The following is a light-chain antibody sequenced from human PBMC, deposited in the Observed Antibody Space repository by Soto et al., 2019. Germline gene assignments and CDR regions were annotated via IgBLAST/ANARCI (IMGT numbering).Light chain of an antibody. Sequence: QSMLTPPRSLYGSPGQSVTISCTGTSSDVGNYNYVSWYQQHPDKAPKLMIYDVSKRPSGVPDRFSGSKSGNTASLTISGLQAEDEADYYCCSYAGSYTYVFGTGTKVTVL. CDR3: CSYAGSYTYV. CDR1: SSDVGNYNY. CDR2: DVS. J-gene: IGLJ1*01. V-gene: IGLV2-11*01.